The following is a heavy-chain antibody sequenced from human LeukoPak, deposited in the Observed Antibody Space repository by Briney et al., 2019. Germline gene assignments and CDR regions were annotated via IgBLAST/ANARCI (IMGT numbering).Heavy chain of an antibody. CDR2: INHSRST. CDR3: ARGVVELVIYDY. J-gene: IGHJ4*02. D-gene: IGHD2-21*01. Sequence: PSETLSLTLAVYGGSFSGYQWSWIRQRRGEGLEWVWEINHSRSTNYNTSLKSRVTISVDTSKNQFSLKLSSVTAADTAVYYCARGVVELVIYDYWGQGTLVTVSS. V-gene: IGHV4-34*01. CDR1: GGSFSGYQ.